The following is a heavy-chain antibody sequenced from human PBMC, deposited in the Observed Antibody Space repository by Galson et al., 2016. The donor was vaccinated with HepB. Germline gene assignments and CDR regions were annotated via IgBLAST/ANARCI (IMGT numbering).Heavy chain of an antibody. D-gene: IGHD6-13*01. V-gene: IGHV6-1*01. CDR2: TYYRSKWYN. J-gene: IGHJ6*03. CDR3: ARDETRYNSSLNYYYYYYYMDV. CDR1: GDSVSSNSAA. Sequence: CAISGDSVSSNSAAWNWIRQSPSRGLEWLGRTYYRSKWYNDYAVSVKSRITINPDTSKNQFSLQLNSVTPVDTAVYYCARDETRYNSSLNYYYYYYYMDVWGKGTTVTVSS.